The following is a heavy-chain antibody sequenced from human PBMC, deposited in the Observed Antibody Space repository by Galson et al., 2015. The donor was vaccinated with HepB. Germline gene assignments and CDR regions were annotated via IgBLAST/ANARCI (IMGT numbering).Heavy chain of an antibody. V-gene: IGHV3-33*01. CDR1: GFTSSSYG. CDR2: IWYDGSNK. J-gene: IGHJ6*02. CDR3: ASFPRFLEWLPRMDV. Sequence: SLRLSCAASGFTSSSYGMHWVRQAPGKGLEWVAVIWYDGSNKYYADSVKGRFTISRDNSKNTLYLQMNSLRAEDTAVYYCASFPRFLEWLPRMDVWGQGTTVTVSS. D-gene: IGHD3-3*01.